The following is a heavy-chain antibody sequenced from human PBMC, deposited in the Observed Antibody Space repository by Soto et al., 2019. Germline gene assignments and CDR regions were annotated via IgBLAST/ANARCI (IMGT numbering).Heavy chain of an antibody. J-gene: IGHJ6*02. CDR1: GFTFSSYS. V-gene: IGHV3-21*01. CDR3: AREGVQHGSGPYYYYGMDV. CDR2: ISSSSSYT. D-gene: IGHD3-10*01. Sequence: EVQLVESGGGLVKPGGSLRLSCAASGFTFSSYSMNWVRQAPGKGLEWVSSISSSSSYTYYADSVKGRFTISRDNAKNSLSLQMGSRRAEDTAVYYCAREGVQHGSGPYYYYGMDVWGQGTTVTVSS.